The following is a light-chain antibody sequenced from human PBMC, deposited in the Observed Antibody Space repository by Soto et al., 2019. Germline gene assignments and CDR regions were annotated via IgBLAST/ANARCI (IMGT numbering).Light chain of an antibody. J-gene: IGKJ2*01. V-gene: IGKV3-20*01. Sequence: EIVLTQSPGTLSLSPGERATLSCRASQSVSSSYLAWYQQKPGQAPRLLIYGASSRATGIPDRFSGSGSGTDFTLTISRLEPEDFAVYYCQQYGTSLYTFGHGTKLEI. CDR1: QSVSSSY. CDR2: GAS. CDR3: QQYGTSLYT.